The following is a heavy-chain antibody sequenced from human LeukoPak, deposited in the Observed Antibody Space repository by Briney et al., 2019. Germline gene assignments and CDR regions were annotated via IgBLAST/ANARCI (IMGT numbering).Heavy chain of an antibody. D-gene: IGHD2-2*01. CDR1: GFTFSSYS. CDR3: ARDKYCSDTNCYGTSFEY. J-gene: IGHJ4*02. CDR2: VSSSSSRI. Sequence: PGGSLRLSCAASGFTFSSYSMNWVRAAPGKGLEWVSDVSSSSSRIYYADPVKGRFIVSRDNAKNSLFMQINSLSDEDTAVYYCARDKYCSDTNCYGTSFEYWGQGTLVSVSS. V-gene: IGHV3-48*02.